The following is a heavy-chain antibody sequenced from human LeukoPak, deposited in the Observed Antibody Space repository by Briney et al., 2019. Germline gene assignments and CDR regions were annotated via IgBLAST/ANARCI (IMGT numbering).Heavy chain of an antibody. CDR3: ARVRTGGRQIVVVPYFDY. CDR1: GGSISSYY. D-gene: IGHD3-22*01. V-gene: IGHV4-59*01. CDR2: IYYSGST. Sequence: SETLSLTCTVSGGSISSYYWSWIRQPPGKGLEWIGYIYYSGSTNYNPSLKSRVTISVDTSKNQFSLKLSSVTAADTAVYYCARVRTGGRQIVVVPYFDYWGQGTLVTVSS. J-gene: IGHJ4*02.